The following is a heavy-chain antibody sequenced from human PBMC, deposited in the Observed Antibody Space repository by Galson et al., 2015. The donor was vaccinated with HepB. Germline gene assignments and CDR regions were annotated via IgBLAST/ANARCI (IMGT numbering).Heavy chain of an antibody. Sequence: TLSLTCTVSGDSISTTRYYWSWIRQSAGKGLEWIGRINSSGRTNYNPSLKSRVTMSVDAANNQFSLKLSSVTVADTAVYYCAGAARYSNSWYTSGAPLVRYSFDSGGQGTLVPGSS. J-gene: IGHJ4*02. V-gene: IGHV4-61*02. CDR3: AGAARYSNSWYTSGAPLVRYSFDS. D-gene: IGHD2/OR15-2a*01. CDR1: GDSISTTRYY. CDR2: INSSGRT.